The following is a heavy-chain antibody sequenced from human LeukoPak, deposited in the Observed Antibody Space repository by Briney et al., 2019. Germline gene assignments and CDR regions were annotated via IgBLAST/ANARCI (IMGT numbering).Heavy chain of an antibody. J-gene: IGHJ4*02. CDR2: IYPGDSDT. V-gene: IGHV5-51*01. Sequence: GESLKISCQGSGYSFNTYWIAWVRQMPGKGLGWMGIIYPGDSDTRYSTPFQGQVTISADESIITAYLHWSSLKASDTAMYYCARQADYNVLTGYFKGHLDYWGQGTLVTVSS. CDR3: ARQADYNVLTGYFKGHLDY. CDR1: GYSFNTYW. D-gene: IGHD3-9*01.